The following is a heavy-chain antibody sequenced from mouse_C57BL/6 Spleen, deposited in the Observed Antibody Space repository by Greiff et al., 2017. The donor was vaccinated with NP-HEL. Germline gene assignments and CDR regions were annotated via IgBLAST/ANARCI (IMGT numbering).Heavy chain of an antibody. CDR3: ARAGDYDWYFDV. CDR1: GYTFTDYY. D-gene: IGHD2-4*01. Sequence: VQLQQSGPELVKPGASVKISCKASGYTFTDYYMNWVKQSHGKSLEWIGDINPNNGGTSYNQKFKGKATLTVDKSSSTAYMELRSLTSEDSAVYYCARAGDYDWYFDVWGTGTTVTVSS. V-gene: IGHV1-26*01. J-gene: IGHJ1*03. CDR2: INPNNGGT.